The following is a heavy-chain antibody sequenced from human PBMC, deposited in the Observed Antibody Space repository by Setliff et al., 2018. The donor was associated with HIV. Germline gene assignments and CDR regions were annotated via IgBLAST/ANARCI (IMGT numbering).Heavy chain of an antibody. D-gene: IGHD2-15*01. CDR3: VRGLGSEFDY. CDR1: GFTFTNAW. J-gene: IGHJ4*02. CDR2: TTNKADSYNT. Sequence: GGSLRLSCAASGFTFTNAWMNWVRQAPGKGLEWVGRTTNKADSYNTNYAASAKGRFTIARDDSKKSLYLQMNSLKIEDTAVYYCVRGLGSEFDYWGQGTLVTVSS. V-gene: IGHV3-72*01.